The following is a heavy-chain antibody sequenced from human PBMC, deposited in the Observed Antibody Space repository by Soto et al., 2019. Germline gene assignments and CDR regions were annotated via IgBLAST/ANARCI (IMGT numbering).Heavy chain of an antibody. CDR2: ISSGGST. Sequence: SLRLSCAVSGFTVSNFYMTWVRQAPGKGLEWVSVISSGGSTYYADSVKGRFTISRDNSKNTLFLEMNSLRAGDTAVYYCARDTFGGAYDFWHGGQGTLVTVSS. J-gene: IGHJ4*02. CDR1: GFTVSNFY. CDR3: ARDTFGGAYDFWH. V-gene: IGHV3-66*01. D-gene: IGHD3-3*01.